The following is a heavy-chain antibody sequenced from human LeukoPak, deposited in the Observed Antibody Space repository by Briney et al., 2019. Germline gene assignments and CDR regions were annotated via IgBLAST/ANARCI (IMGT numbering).Heavy chain of an antibody. D-gene: IGHD2-2*01. CDR3: AKEAEYCSSTSCYYGAFDI. V-gene: IGHV3-30*02. J-gene: IGHJ3*02. CDR2: IRYDGSNK. CDR1: GFTFSSYG. Sequence: GGSLRLSCAASGFTFSSYGMHWVRQAPGKGLEWVAFIRYDGSNKYCADSVKGRFTISRDNSKNTLYLQMNSLRAEDTAVYYCAKEAEYCSSTSCYYGAFDIWGQGTMVTVSS.